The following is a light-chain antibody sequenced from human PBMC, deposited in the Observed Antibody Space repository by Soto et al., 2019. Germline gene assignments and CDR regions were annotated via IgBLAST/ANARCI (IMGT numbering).Light chain of an antibody. V-gene: IGKV3-20*01. CDR2: DAS. CDR3: QQYGSSGT. Sequence: EIVLTQSPGTLSLSPGERATLSCRASQHISISYLAWYQQKPGQVPRLLIYDASTRAAGIPAGFSGSGSGTEFTLTITSLQSEDFAVYYCQQYGSSGTFGQGTKVDIK. J-gene: IGKJ1*01. CDR1: QHISISY.